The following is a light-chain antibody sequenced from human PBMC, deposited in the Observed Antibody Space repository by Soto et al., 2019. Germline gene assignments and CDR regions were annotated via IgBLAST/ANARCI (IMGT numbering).Light chain of an antibody. V-gene: IGLV1-40*01. CDR2: GDI. J-gene: IGLJ2*01. CDR3: QSYDSSLSGSAV. Sequence: QSVLTQPPSVSGARGQRVTISCTGSSTNIGAGYDVHWYQQLPGTAPRLLIYGDINRPSGVPDRFSGSKSGTSASLAISGLQAEDEADYYCQSYDSSLSGSAVFGGGTKVTVL. CDR1: STNIGAGYD.